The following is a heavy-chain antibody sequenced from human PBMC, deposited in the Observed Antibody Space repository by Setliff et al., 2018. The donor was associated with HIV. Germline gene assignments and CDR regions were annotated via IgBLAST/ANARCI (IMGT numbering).Heavy chain of an antibody. J-gene: IGHJ6*04. D-gene: IGHD3-10*01. CDR3: TRRGADSYYPRPLDV. Sequence: PSETLSLTCTVSGGSVSTGNYYWNWIRLPPGRGLEWSGYIFYSGSTNYNPSLKSRVTISVDTSKNQFSLRLNSVTAADTAIYYCTRRGADSYYPRPLDVWGKGTTVTVSS. V-gene: IGHV4-61*01. CDR2: IFYSGST. CDR1: GGSVSTGNYY.